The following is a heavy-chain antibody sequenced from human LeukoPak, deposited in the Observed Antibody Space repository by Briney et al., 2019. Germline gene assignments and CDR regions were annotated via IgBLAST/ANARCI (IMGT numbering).Heavy chain of an antibody. CDR3: AKGSYSSSWYGRYFDL. Sequence: PGGSLRLPCAASGFTFSSYAMSWVRQAPGKVLEWVSAISGSGGSTYYADSVKGRFTISRDNSKNTLYLQMNSLRAEDTAVYYCAKGSYSSSWYGRYFDLWGRGTLVTVSS. D-gene: IGHD6-13*01. V-gene: IGHV3-23*01. CDR2: ISGSGGST. J-gene: IGHJ2*01. CDR1: GFTFSSYA.